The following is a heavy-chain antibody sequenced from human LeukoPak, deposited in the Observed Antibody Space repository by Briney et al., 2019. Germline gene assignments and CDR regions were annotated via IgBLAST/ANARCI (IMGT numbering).Heavy chain of an antibody. J-gene: IGHJ3*02. CDR3: ARDVYYYDSGGYQRAFDI. Sequence: ASVKVSCKASGYTFTGYYMHWVRQAPGQGLEWMGWINPNSGGTNYAQKFQGRVTMTRDTSISTAYMELSRLRSDDTAVYYCARDVYYYDSGGYQRAFDIWGQGTMVTVSS. D-gene: IGHD3-22*01. CDR1: GYTFTGYY. CDR2: INPNSGGT. V-gene: IGHV1-2*02.